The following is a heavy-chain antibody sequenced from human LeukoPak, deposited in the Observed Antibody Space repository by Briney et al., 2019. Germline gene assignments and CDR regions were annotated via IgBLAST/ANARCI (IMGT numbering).Heavy chain of an antibody. Sequence: GASVKVSCKASGYTFTTDYIHWVRQAPGQGLEWMGIINPSGGSTTYAQKFQGRVIMTGDTSTSTVYMELRSLRSEDTAVYYCARARGATPGNWFDPWGQGTLVTVSS. D-gene: IGHD1-26*01. V-gene: IGHV1-46*01. J-gene: IGHJ5*02. CDR1: GYTFTTDY. CDR3: ARARGATPGNWFDP. CDR2: INPSGGST.